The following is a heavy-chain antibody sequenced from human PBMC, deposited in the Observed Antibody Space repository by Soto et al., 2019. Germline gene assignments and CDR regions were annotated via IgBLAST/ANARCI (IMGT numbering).Heavy chain of an antibody. Sequence: XETLPVTGYVSSWATGHYGGWIRQPPGKGLEWLGCFHRSGSTYYMPSLKSRLAISVDMSRNLLSLSLASVTAADTAIYYCTNSQRLSRADYWRRGNLFTVSS. D-gene: IGHD1-26*01. V-gene: IGHV4-38-2*01. CDR2: FHRSGST. J-gene: IGHJ4*02. CDR1: SWATGHY. CDR3: TNSQRLSRADY.